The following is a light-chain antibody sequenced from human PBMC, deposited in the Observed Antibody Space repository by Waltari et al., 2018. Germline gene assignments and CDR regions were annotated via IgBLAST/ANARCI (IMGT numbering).Light chain of an antibody. V-gene: IGKV3-15*01. J-gene: IGKJ2*01. CDR3: QQYTEWPYT. Sequence: EIVMTQSPATLSVSPGERATVSCRASQSFNGNLAWYQHKPGQAPRLLNYAASTRATGTPGRFSGGGSGTEFTLTISSLQSEDFAIYYCQQYTEWPYTFGQGTKLEIK. CDR1: QSFNGN. CDR2: AAS.